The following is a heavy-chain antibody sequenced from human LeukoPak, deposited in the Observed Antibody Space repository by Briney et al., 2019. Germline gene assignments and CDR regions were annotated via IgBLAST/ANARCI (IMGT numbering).Heavy chain of an antibody. CDR2: IIPIFGTA. CDR3: ARDQGVVDAFDI. CDR1: GYTFTSYY. Sequence: ASVKVSCKASGYTFTSYYMHWVRQAPGQGLEWMGGIIPIFGTANYAQKFQGRVTITADESTSTAYMELSSLRSEDTAVYYCARDQGVVDAFDIWGQGTMVTVSS. J-gene: IGHJ3*02. D-gene: IGHD2-2*01. V-gene: IGHV1-69*13.